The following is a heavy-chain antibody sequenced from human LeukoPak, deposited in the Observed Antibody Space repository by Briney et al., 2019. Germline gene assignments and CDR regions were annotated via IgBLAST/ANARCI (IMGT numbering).Heavy chain of an antibody. V-gene: IGHV3-21*01. CDR2: ISSRGSYI. Sequence: GGSLRLSCAASGFTFRSYSMNWVRQAPGEGLEGVSSISSRGSYIYCADSVKGRFTISRDNDNKSLYLKLNSLRAEDTAVYFCAREPIYGLNFEYWGQGTLVSVFS. CDR3: AREPIYGLNFEY. CDR1: GFTFRSYS. J-gene: IGHJ4*02. D-gene: IGHD2/OR15-2a*01.